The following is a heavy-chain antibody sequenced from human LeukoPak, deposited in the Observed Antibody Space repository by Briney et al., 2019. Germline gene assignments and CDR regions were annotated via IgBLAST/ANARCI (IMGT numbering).Heavy chain of an antibody. J-gene: IGHJ4*02. CDR3: ASHGYELRYFDWLLNY. CDR1: GYTFTSYG. D-gene: IGHD3-9*01. V-gene: IGHV1-18*01. Sequence: ASVKVSCKASGYTFTSYGISWVRQAPGQGLEWMGWISAYNGNTNYAQKLQGRVTMTTDTSTSTAYMELRSLRSDDTAVYYCASHGYELRYFDWLLNYWGQGTLVTVSS. CDR2: ISAYNGNT.